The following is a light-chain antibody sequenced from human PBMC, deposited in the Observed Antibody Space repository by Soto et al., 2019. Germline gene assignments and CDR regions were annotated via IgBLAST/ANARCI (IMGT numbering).Light chain of an antibody. CDR1: SSDIGSYNY. J-gene: IGLJ2*01. Sequence: QSALTQPASVSGSPGQSSTISCTGTSSDIGSYNYVSWYQHHPGKAPKLLIYEVSNRPSGVSYRFSGSKSGNTASLTISGLQAEDEADYYCSSYTNDNTVIFGGGTKLTVL. V-gene: IGLV2-14*01. CDR3: SSYTNDNTVI. CDR2: EVS.